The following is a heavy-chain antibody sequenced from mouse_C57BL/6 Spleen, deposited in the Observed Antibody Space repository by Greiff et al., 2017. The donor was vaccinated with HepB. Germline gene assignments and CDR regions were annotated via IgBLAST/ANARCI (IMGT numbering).Heavy chain of an antibody. CDR2: INYDGSST. CDR1: GFTFSDYY. CDR3: ASDLGDLGYFDV. Sequence: EVKLMESEGGLVQPGSSMKLSCTASGFTFSDYYMAWVRQVPEKGLEWVANINYDGSSTYYLDSLKSRFIISRDNAKNILYLQMSSLKSEDTATYYCASDLGDLGYFDVWGTGTTVTVSS. V-gene: IGHV5-16*01. J-gene: IGHJ1*03.